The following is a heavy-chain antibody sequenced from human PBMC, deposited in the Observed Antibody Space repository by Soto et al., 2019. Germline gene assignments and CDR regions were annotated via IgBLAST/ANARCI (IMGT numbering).Heavy chain of an antibody. D-gene: IGHD5-18*01. CDR2: IGSSSSYI. J-gene: IGHJ4*02. CDR1: GFTFSSYS. V-gene: IGHV3-21*01. Sequence: GGSLRLSCAASGFTFSSYSMNWVRQAPGKGLEWVSSIGSSSSYIYYADSVKGRFTISRDNAKNSLYLQMNSLRAEDTAVYYCARVWGRGYSYGYSAYCGQGSL. CDR3: ARVWGRGYSYGYSAY.